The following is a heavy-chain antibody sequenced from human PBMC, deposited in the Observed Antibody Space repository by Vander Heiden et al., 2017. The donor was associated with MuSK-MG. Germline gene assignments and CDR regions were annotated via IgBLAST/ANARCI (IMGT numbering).Heavy chain of an antibody. J-gene: IGHJ5*02. CDR2: INHSGST. Sequence: QVQLQQWGAGLLKPSETLSLTCAVYGGSFSGYYWSWLRQPPGKGLEWIGEINHSGSTNYNPSLNRRVTISVDTSKNQFSLKLSSVTAPDTAVYYCARDVRYYGSGIDYGGRVDPWGQGTLVTVAS. CDR1: GGSFSGYY. CDR3: ARDVRYYGSGIDYGGRVDP. D-gene: IGHD3-10*01. V-gene: IGHV4-34*01.